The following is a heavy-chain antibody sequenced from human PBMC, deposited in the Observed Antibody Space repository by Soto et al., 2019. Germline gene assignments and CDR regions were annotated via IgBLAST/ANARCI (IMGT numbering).Heavy chain of an antibody. D-gene: IGHD3-3*01. CDR1: GGSISSSSYY. CDR3: ARHAAFGVVTDVFPYYYYYGMDV. Sequence: QLQLQESGPGLVKPSETLSLTCTVSGGSISSSSYYWGWIRQPPGKGLEWIGSIYYSGSTYYNPSIKRRVTLSVDTSKNLFSLMLSSAPAADTAVYYCARHAAFGVVTDVFPYYYYYGMDVWGQGTTVTVSS. J-gene: IGHJ6*02. CDR2: IYYSGST. V-gene: IGHV4-39*01.